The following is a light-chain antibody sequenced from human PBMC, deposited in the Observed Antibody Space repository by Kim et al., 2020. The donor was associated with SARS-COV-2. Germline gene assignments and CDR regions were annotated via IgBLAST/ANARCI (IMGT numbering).Light chain of an antibody. J-gene: IGLJ3*02. CDR3: AAWDDSLNASV. V-gene: IGLV1-44*01. CDR2: SNN. CDR1: SSNIGSNT. Sequence: QSVLTQPPSASGTPGQRVTISCSGSSSNIGSNTVSWYQQLPGTGPKLLIYSNNQRPSGVPDRFSGSKSATSASLAISGLQSEDEAAYFCAAWDDSLNASVFGGGTQLTVL.